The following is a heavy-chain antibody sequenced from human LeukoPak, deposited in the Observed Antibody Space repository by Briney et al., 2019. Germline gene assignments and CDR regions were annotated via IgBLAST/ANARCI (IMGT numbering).Heavy chain of an antibody. V-gene: IGHV3-23*01. Sequence: GGSLRLSCAASGFTFSSYAMSWVRQAPGKGLEWVSAISGSGGSTYYADSVEGRFTISRDNSKNTLYLQMNSLRAEDTAVYYCAKPGPDYRLGKYYYYGMDVWAKGPRSPSPQ. CDR3: AKPGPDYRLGKYYYYGMDV. D-gene: IGHD3-16*01. J-gene: IGHJ6*04. CDR1: GFTFSSYA. CDR2: ISGSGGST.